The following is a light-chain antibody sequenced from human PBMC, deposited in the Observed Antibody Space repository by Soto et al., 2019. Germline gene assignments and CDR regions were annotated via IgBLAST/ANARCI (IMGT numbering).Light chain of an antibody. J-gene: IGLJ2*01. CDR3: CSYAGSFTFDV. CDR2: EGS. Sequence: QSALTQPASVSGSPGQSITISCTGTSSDVGNYNLVSWYQQFPGKAPKLIIYEGSRRLSGVSNRFSGSKSGNTASLTISGLQAEDEADYYCCSYAGSFTFDVFGGGTKLTVL. CDR1: SSDVGNYNL. V-gene: IGLV2-23*03.